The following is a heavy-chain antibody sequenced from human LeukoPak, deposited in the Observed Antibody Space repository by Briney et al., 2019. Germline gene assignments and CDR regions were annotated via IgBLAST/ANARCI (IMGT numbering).Heavy chain of an antibody. Sequence: PSETLSLTCTVSGGSISSSSYYWGWIRQPPGKGLEWIGSIYYSGSTNYNPSLKSRVTISVDTSKNQFSLKLSSVTAADTAVYYCARGDGYSSSWFDYWGQGTLVTVSS. CDR2: IYYSGST. D-gene: IGHD6-13*01. CDR1: GGSISSSSYY. J-gene: IGHJ4*02. CDR3: ARGDGYSSSWFDY. V-gene: IGHV4-39*07.